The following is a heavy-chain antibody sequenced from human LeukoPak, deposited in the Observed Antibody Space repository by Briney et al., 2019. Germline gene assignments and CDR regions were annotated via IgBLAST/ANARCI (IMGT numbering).Heavy chain of an antibody. D-gene: IGHD6-19*01. J-gene: IGHJ4*02. CDR3: ARGDQYSSGHGGSFDY. CDR1: GGTFSSYA. CDR2: IIPIFGTA. V-gene: IGHV1-69*13. Sequence: SVAVSCKASGGTFSSYAISWVRQAPGQGLEWMGGIIPIFGTANYAQKFQGRVTITADESTSTAYMELSSLRSEDTAVYYCARGDQYSSGHGGSFDYWGQGTLVTVSS.